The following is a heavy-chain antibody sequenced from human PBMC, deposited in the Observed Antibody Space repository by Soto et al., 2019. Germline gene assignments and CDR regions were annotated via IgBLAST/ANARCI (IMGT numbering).Heavy chain of an antibody. CDR3: ARIYTPYDSSGTDPGP. CDR2: VIPLFGTA. V-gene: IGHV1-69*01. J-gene: IGHJ5*02. D-gene: IGHD3-22*01. Sequence: QVQLVQSGAEVKKPGSSVKVSCKASGGTFSSYAISWVRHAPGQGLEWMGGVIPLFGTANYAQKFQGRVTITADAYKSTAYMELSSLRSEDTAVYYCARIYTPYDSSGTDPGPWGQGTLVTVSS. CDR1: GGTFSSYA.